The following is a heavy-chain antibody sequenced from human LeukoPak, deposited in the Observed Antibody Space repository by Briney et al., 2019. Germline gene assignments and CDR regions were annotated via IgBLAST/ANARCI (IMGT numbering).Heavy chain of an antibody. V-gene: IGHV3-30*04. D-gene: IGHD1-1*01. CDR3: ARINDQLERRRDY. CDR2: ISYDGSNK. Sequence: GGSLRLSCAASGFTFSSYAMHWVRQAPGKGLEWVAVISYDGSNKYYADSVKGGFTISRDNSKNTLYLQMNSLRAEDTAVYYCARINDQLERRRDYWGQGTLVTVSS. J-gene: IGHJ4*02. CDR1: GFTFSSYA.